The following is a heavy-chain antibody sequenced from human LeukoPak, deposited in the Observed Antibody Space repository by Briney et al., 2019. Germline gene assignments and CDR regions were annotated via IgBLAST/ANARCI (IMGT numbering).Heavy chain of an antibody. V-gene: IGHV4-39*01. CDR2: IYYSGST. J-gene: IGHJ6*03. CDR3: ARTGRAYYYYYMDV. D-gene: IGHD3-10*01. CDR1: GGSISSSSYY. Sequence: SETLSLTCTVSGGSISSSSYYWGWIRQPPGKGLEWIGSIYYSGSTYYNPSPKSRVTISIDTSKNQFSLKLSSVTAADTAVYYCARTGRAYYYYYMDVWAKGPRSPSP.